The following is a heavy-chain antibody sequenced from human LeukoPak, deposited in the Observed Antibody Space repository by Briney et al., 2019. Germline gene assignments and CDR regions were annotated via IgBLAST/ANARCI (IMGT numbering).Heavy chain of an antibody. CDR1: GGSFSGYY. D-gene: IGHD3-10*01. CDR2: INHSGST. CDR3: ARDRNTMVRGVIIGDDAFDI. J-gene: IGHJ3*02. Sequence: SETLSLTCAVYGGSFSGYYWSWIRQPPGKGLEWIGEINHSGSTNYNPSLKSRVTISVDKSKNQFSLKLSSVTAADTAVYYCARDRNTMVRGVIIGDDAFDIWGQGTMVTVSS. V-gene: IGHV4-34*01.